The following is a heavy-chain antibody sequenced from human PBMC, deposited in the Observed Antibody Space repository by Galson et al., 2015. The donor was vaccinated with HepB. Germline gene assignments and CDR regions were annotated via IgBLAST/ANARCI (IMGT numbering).Heavy chain of an antibody. CDR2: IDPSDSYT. Sequence: QSGAEVKKPGESLRISCKGSGYSFTSYWISWVRQMPGKGLEWMGRIDPSDSYTNYSPSFQGHVTISADKSISTAYLQWSSLKASDTAMYYCARRLCGGDCYDNWFDPWGQGTLVTVSS. CDR3: ARRLCGGDCYDNWFDP. D-gene: IGHD2-21*02. V-gene: IGHV5-10-1*01. J-gene: IGHJ5*02. CDR1: GYSFTSYW.